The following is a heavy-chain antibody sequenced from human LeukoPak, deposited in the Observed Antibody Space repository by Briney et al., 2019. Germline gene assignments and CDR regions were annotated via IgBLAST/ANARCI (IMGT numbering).Heavy chain of an antibody. J-gene: IGHJ5*02. Sequence: SETLSLTCTVSGGSISNYFWSWIRQPAGKGLEWIGRTYTSGTTNYNPSLKSRVSMSLDTSKNQISLKVTSVTAADTAVYYCARDFYDGRGFDPWGQGTLVTVSS. CDR3: ARDFYDGRGFDP. CDR1: GGSISNYF. V-gene: IGHV4-4*07. D-gene: IGHD2/OR15-2a*01. CDR2: TYTSGTT.